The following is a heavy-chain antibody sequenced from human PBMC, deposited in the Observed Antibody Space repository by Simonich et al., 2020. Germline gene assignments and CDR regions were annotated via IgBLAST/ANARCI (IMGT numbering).Heavy chain of an antibody. CDR1: GYTFTSYG. CDR3: ARASRGTWWYYYFDY. D-gene: IGHD2-15*01. Sequence: QVQLVQSGAEVKKPGASVKVSCKASGYTFTSYGISWERQAPGQGLGWMGGISAYNANTNYAQKLQGRVTMTTDTSTSTAYMELRSLRSDDTAVYYCARASRGTWWYYYFDYWGQGTLVTVSS. CDR2: ISAYNANT. J-gene: IGHJ4*02. V-gene: IGHV1-18*01.